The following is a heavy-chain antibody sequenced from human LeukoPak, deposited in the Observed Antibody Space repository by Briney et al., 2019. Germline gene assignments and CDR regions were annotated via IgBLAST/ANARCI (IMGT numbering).Heavy chain of an antibody. CDR1: GFTFSIYS. J-gene: IGHJ3*01. CDR3: ARASRAHYPQRAFDV. Sequence: SGGSLRLSCAASGFTFSIYSMNWVRQAPGKWLEWVSSITSSYTNYIYYADSVKGRFTISRDNAKNSFYLQMNSLRAEDTAVYYCARASRAHYPQRAFDVWGQGTMVTVSS. CDR2: ITSSYTNYI. D-gene: IGHD2-2*01. V-gene: IGHV3-21*04.